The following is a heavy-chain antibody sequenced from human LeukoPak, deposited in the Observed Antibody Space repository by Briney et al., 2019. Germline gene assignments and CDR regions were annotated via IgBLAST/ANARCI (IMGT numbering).Heavy chain of an antibody. D-gene: IGHD5-18*01. Sequence: GGSLRLSCAASGFTFTTYWMHWVRQAPGKGLVWVSHINSDGSITSYADSVKGRFTISRDNTKNTLYLQMNSLRAEDTAVYYCARDAVDTANAVWGQGTTVTVSS. J-gene: IGHJ6*02. CDR3: ARDAVDTANAV. V-gene: IGHV3-74*01. CDR2: INSDGSIT. CDR1: GFTFTTYW.